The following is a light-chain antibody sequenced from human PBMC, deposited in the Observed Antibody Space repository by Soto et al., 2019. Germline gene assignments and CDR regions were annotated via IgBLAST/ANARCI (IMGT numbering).Light chain of an antibody. CDR1: SNDVGIYNY. V-gene: IGLV2-14*01. CDR2: EVS. CDR3: SSYTTSSTRV. Sequence: QSALTQPASVSGSPGQSITISCTGTSNDVGIYNYVSWYQQHPGKAPKVMIYEVSHRPSGVSNRFSGSKSGNTASLTISGLQADDEADYYCSSYTTSSTRVFGTGTKLTVL. J-gene: IGLJ1*01.